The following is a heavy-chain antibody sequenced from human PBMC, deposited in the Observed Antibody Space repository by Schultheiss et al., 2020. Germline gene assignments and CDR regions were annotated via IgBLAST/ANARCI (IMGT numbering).Heavy chain of an antibody. J-gene: IGHJ6*02. D-gene: IGHD2-2*01. V-gene: IGHV4-4*07. Sequence: SETLSLTCTVSGGSISSYYWSWIRQPAGKGLEWIGRIYTSGSTNYNPSLKSRVTMSVDTSKNQFSLKLSSVTAADTAVYYCARDGCSSTSCYDYYYYGVDVWGQGTTVTVSS. CDR3: ARDGCSSTSCYDYYYYGVDV. CDR1: GGSISSYY. CDR2: IYTSGST.